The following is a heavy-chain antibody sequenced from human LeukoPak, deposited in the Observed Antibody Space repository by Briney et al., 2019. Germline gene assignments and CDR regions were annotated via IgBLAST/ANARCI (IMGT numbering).Heavy chain of an antibody. J-gene: IGHJ4*02. Sequence: PSETLFLTCTVSGGSISSGGYYWSWIRQHPGKGLEWIGYIYYSGSTYYNPSLKSRVTISVDTSKNQFSLKLSSVTAADTAVYYCASDIAAAGSFDYWGQGTLVTVSS. D-gene: IGHD6-13*01. CDR1: GGSISSGGYY. CDR2: IYYSGST. V-gene: IGHV4-31*03. CDR3: ASDIAAAGSFDY.